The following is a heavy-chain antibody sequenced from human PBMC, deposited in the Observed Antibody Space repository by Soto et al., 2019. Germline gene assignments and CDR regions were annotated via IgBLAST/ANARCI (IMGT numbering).Heavy chain of an antibody. V-gene: IGHV5-51*01. Sequence: PGASLKISCKGSGYSFTSYWIGWVRQMPGKGLEWMGIIYPGDSDTRYSPSFQGQVTISADKSISTAYLQWSSLKASDTAMYYCARHGIKAGGATPAYYYYYYGMDVWGQGTTVTVSS. CDR2: IYPGDSDT. J-gene: IGHJ6*02. CDR1: GYSFTSYW. CDR3: ARHGIKAGGATPAYYYYYYGMDV. D-gene: IGHD1-26*01.